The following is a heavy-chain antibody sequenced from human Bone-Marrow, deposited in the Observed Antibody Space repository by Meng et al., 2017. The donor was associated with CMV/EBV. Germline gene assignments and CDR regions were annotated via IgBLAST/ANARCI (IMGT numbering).Heavy chain of an antibody. J-gene: IGHJ5*02. CDR3: ARDYYDSSGYRNWFEP. V-gene: IGHV3-7*01. Sequence: GESLKISCVASGFTFSSYWMSWVRQAPGKGLEWVANIKQDGSEKYYVDSVKGRFTISRDNAKNTLYLQMNSLRAEDTAVYYCARDYYDSSGYRNWFEPWGQGTLVTVSS. CDR2: IKQDGSEK. D-gene: IGHD3-22*01. CDR1: GFTFSSYW.